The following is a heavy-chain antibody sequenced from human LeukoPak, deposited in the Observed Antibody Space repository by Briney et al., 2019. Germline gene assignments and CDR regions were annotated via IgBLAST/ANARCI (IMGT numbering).Heavy chain of an antibody. CDR2: ISGSGGST. CDR1: GFIVSDNY. V-gene: IGHV3-23*01. CDR3: AKDNIVVVPARFDY. Sequence: GGSLRLSCAASGFIVSDNYMSWVRQAPGKGLEWVSAISGSGGSTYYADSVKGRFTISRDNSKNTLYLQMNSLRAEDTAVYYCAKDNIVVVPARFDYWGQGTLVTVSS. J-gene: IGHJ4*02. D-gene: IGHD2-2*01.